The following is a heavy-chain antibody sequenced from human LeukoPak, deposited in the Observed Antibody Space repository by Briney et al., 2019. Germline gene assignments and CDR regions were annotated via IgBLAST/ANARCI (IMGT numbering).Heavy chain of an antibody. CDR2: LNPSTGAT. V-gene: IGHV1-2*02. CDR3: ATTFSGSYPEIDY. J-gene: IGHJ4*02. CDR1: GYSFTGYF. Sequence: ASVTVSCKASGYSFTGYFIHWVRQAPGQGLEWMGRLNPSTGATNYAQTFQGRDTMTRDTSIDTVYMEVSALSSDDTAVYYCATTFSGSYPEIDYWGQGTLVTVSS. D-gene: IGHD6-19*01.